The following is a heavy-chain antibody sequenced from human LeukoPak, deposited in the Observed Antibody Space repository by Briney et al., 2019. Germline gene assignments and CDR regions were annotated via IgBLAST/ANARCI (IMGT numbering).Heavy chain of an antibody. J-gene: IGHJ6*04. CDR2: ISYDVSYI. V-gene: IGHV3-30*04. Sequence: GGSLRLSCAASGFTFSTYAMHWVRQAPGKGLEWVSFISYDVSYIYYADSVKGRFTVSRDNSKNTLFLQMHTLRAEDTAVYYCVRDIILGADFSDVWGKATTVTVSS. CDR3: VRDIILGADFSDV. CDR1: GFTFSTYA. D-gene: IGHD3/OR15-3a*01.